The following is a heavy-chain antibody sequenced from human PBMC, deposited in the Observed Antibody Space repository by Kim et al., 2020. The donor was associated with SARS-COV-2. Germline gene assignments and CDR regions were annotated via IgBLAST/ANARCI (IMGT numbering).Heavy chain of an antibody. CDR3: ARDRGSYGMDV. J-gene: IGHJ6*02. V-gene: IGHV4-61*01. Sequence: SETLSLTCTVSGGSVSSGSYYWSWIRQPPGKGLEWIGYIYYSGSTNYNPSLKSRVTISVDTSKNQFSLKLSSVTAADTAVYYCARDRGSYGMDVWGQGTTVTVSS. CDR2: IYYSGST. D-gene: IGHD1-26*01. CDR1: GGSVSSGSYY.